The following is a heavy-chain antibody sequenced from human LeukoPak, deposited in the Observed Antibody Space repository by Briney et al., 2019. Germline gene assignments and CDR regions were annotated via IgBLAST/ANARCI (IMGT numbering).Heavy chain of an antibody. D-gene: IGHD3-10*01. J-gene: IGHJ6*03. CDR2: ISAYNGNT. V-gene: IGHV1-18*01. CDR3: ARDNGFGYYYYYMDV. CDR1: GYTFTSYG. Sequence: GASVKVSCKASGYTFTSYGINWVRQAPGQGLEWMGWISAYNGNTNYAQKLQGRVTMTTDTSTSTAHMELRSLRSDDTAVYYCARDNGFGYYYYYMDVWGKGTTVTISS.